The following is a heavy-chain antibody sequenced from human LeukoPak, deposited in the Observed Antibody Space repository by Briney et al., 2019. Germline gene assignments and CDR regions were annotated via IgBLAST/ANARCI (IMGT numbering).Heavy chain of an antibody. Sequence: ASVKVSCKGSGDSFVGYYIQWVRQVPGQGLEWMGRVNPRDGETSFAQKFQGRVTMTRDTSISTAYMELSGLRSDETAVYYCGRDWELRFHQGGLDYWGQGTLVTVSS. CDR3: GRDWELRFHQGGLDY. CDR1: GDSFVGYY. J-gene: IGHJ4*02. V-gene: IGHV1-2*06. D-gene: IGHD3-3*01. CDR2: VNPRDGET.